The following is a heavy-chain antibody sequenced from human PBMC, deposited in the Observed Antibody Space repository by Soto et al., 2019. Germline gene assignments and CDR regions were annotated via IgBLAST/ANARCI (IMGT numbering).Heavy chain of an antibody. CDR3: ARGPLIRPYNWFDP. Sequence: QVQLQESGPGLVKPSETLSLTCTVSGGSISSYYWSWIRQPPGKGLEWIGYIYYSGSTNYNPSLKSRVTISVDTSKNQFSLKLSSVNAAYTAVYYCARGPLIRPYNWFDPWGQGTRVTVSS. J-gene: IGHJ5*02. V-gene: IGHV4-59*01. CDR2: IYYSGST. CDR1: GGSISSYY.